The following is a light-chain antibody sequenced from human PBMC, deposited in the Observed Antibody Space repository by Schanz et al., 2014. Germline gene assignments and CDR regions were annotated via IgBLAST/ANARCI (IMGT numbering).Light chain of an antibody. CDR1: QSVNSN. Sequence: VMTQSPATLSVSPGERATLSCRASQSVNSNLAWYQHKRGQAPRLLIYGASSRATGIPDRFSGSGSGTDFTLSISRLEPEDFAVYYCQQFGSSPLTFGAGTKVEIK. J-gene: IGKJ4*01. CDR2: GAS. V-gene: IGKV3-20*01. CDR3: QQFGSSPLT.